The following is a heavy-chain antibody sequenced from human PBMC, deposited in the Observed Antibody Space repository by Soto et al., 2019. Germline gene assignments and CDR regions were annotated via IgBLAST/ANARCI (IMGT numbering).Heavy chain of an antibody. CDR1: GGYIGSGGYS. Sequence: QLQLQESGSGLVKPSQTQSLTCAVTGGYIGSGGYSWSWIRQPPGKGLEWIGYIYHSGSTYYNPSLKSRVTISVDRSKNQFSLKLSSVTAADTAVYYSARVPDRWGQGTLVTVSS. V-gene: IGHV4-30-2*01. J-gene: IGHJ5*02. CDR3: ARVPDR. D-gene: IGHD2-2*01. CDR2: IYHSGST.